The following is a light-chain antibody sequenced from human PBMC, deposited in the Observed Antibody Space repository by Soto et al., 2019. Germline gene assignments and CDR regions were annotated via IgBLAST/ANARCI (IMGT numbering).Light chain of an antibody. J-gene: IGLJ1*01. CDR2: DVT. CDR1: SSDVGGFEY. Sequence: QSALGQPASVSGSPGQSITISCTGTSSDVGGFEYVSWYQHQPGKAPKLIIYDVTKRPSGVSNRFSGSKSGNTASLTISGIQAEDEGDYYCGSITRSSTSAFGTGTKVTVL. V-gene: IGLV2-14*01. CDR3: GSITRSSTSA.